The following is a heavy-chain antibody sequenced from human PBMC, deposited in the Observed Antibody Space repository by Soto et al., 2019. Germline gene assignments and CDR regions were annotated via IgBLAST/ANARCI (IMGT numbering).Heavy chain of an antibody. CDR3: AKPTTGDYFDY. Sequence: QVQLVESGGGVVQPGRSLRLSCAASGFTFSSYGMHWVRQAPGKGLEWVAVISYDGSNKYYVDSVKGRFTISRDNSKNTLYLQMNSLRAEDTAVYYCAKPTTGDYFDYWGQGTLVTVSS. V-gene: IGHV3-30*18. CDR1: GFTFSSYG. J-gene: IGHJ4*02. D-gene: IGHD5-12*01. CDR2: ISYDGSNK.